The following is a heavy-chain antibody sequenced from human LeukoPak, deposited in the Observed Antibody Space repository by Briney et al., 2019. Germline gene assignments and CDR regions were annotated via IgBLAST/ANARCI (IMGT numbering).Heavy chain of an antibody. CDR3: AGSPIGYGMDV. V-gene: IGHV4-34*01. CDR2: IYHSGST. J-gene: IGHJ6*02. CDR1: GGSFSGYY. Sequence: SSETLSLTCAVYGGSFSGYYWSWIRQPPGKGLEWIGEIYHSGSTNYIPSLKSRITISVDKSKNQFSLKLTSVTAADTAVYYCAGSPIGYGMDVWGQGTTVTVSS.